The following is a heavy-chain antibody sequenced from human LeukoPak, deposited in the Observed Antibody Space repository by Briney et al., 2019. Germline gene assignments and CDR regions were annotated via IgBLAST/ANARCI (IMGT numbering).Heavy chain of an antibody. Sequence: HGESLKISCKGSGYSFTSYWIGWVRQMPGKGLEWMGIIYPGDSDTRYSPSFQGQVTISADKSISTAYLQWSSLKASDTAMYYCARHRSVPAAKSYYYMDVWGKGTTVTVSS. CDR3: ARHRSVPAAKSYYYMDV. D-gene: IGHD2-2*01. CDR1: GYSFTSYW. J-gene: IGHJ6*03. CDR2: IYPGDSDT. V-gene: IGHV5-51*01.